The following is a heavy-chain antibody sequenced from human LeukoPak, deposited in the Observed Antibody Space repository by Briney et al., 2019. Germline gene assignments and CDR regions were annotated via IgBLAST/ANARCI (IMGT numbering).Heavy chain of an antibody. CDR1: GGSTSGRY. V-gene: IGHV4-59*11. Sequence: SETLSLTCTVSGGSTSGRYWTWLRQPPGKGLEWIGYIPYDGRTNYNPSFKSRVIISLDTSNNQFSLNLKSVTAADTAAYYCARLVNYGYSDYWGQGTLVTVSS. CDR2: IPYDGRT. J-gene: IGHJ4*02. CDR3: ARLVNYGYSDY. D-gene: IGHD2-2*03.